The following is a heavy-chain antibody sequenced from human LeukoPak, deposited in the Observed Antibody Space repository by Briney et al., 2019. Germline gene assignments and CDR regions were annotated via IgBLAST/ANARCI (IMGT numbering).Heavy chain of an antibody. CDR2: IYHSGST. D-gene: IGHD3-22*01. Sequence: PSETLSLTCAVSGYSISSGYYWGWIRQPPGKGLEWIGSIYHSGSTYYNPSLKSRDTISVDTSKNQFSLKLSSVTAADTAVYYCARRGFGWYDSSGYMFDYWGQGTLVTVSS. J-gene: IGHJ4*02. CDR1: GYSISSGYY. V-gene: IGHV4-38-2*01. CDR3: ARRGFGWYDSSGYMFDY.